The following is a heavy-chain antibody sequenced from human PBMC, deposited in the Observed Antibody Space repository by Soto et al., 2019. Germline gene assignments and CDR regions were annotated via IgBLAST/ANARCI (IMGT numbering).Heavy chain of an antibody. CDR3: ARGSKPPGYCTNGVCYTRSYYYGMDV. D-gene: IGHD2-8*01. CDR1: GFTFSSYG. V-gene: IGHV3-33*01. J-gene: IGHJ6*02. Sequence: QPGGSLRLSCAASGFTFSSYGMHWVRQAPGKGLEWVAVIWYDGSNKYYADSVKGRFTISRDNSKNTLYLQMNSLRAEDTAVYYCARGSKPPGYCTNGVCYTRSYYYGMDVWGQGTTVTVSS. CDR2: IWYDGSNK.